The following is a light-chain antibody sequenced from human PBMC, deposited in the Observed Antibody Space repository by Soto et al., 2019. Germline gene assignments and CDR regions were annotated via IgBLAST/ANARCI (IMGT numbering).Light chain of an antibody. Sequence: DIQMTQSPSTLSASVGDRVIITCRASQSIGSWLAWFQQKPGKAPKLLIYLASSLSSGVPSKFSGSGSGTDFTLTISVLQPEDSATYYCQQTYKTPLTFGQGTKVDIK. CDR2: LAS. CDR1: QSIGSW. CDR3: QQTYKTPLT. J-gene: IGKJ1*01. V-gene: IGKV1-39*01.